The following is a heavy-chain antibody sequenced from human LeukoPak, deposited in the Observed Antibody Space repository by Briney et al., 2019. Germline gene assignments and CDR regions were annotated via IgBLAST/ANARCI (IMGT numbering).Heavy chain of an antibody. D-gene: IGHD2-21*01. V-gene: IGHV3-23*01. Sequence: GGSLRLSCVASGFTFSNYAMSWVRQAPGKGLEWVSGISGSGGNTFYADSVKGRFTISRDNSKNTLYLQMNSLRAEDTAVYYCAKENGAAVISHFDYWGQGTLVTVSS. CDR3: AKENGAAVISHFDY. CDR1: GFTFSNYA. J-gene: IGHJ4*02. CDR2: ISGSGGNT.